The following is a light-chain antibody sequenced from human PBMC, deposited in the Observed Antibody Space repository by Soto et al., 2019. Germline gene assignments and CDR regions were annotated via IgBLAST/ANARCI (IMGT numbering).Light chain of an antibody. CDR1: SGHSSYI. V-gene: IGLV4-60*01. Sequence: QSVLTQSSSASASLGSSVKLTCTLSSGHSSYIIAWHQQQPGKAPRYLMKLERSGSYNKGSGVPDRFSGSSSGSDRYLTIANLLLEDDADYYCETWDSSARVFGGGTKVTVL. J-gene: IGLJ3*02. CDR3: ETWDSSARV. CDR2: LERSGSY.